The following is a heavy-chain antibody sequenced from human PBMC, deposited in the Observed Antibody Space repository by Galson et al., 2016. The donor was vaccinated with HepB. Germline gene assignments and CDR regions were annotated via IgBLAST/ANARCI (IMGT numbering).Heavy chain of an antibody. CDR2: ISRRSTYI. Sequence: CAASGFNFNNYTMNWVRQAPGKRLVWISSISRRSTYIYYAESVQRRFTVSRDNTKNVVFLQMNDLRAEDTALYYCARASTDESPGLRYYAWLSLASFDPWGQGTLVAVSS. CDR1: GFNFNNYT. CDR3: ARASTDESPGLRYYAWLSLASFDP. J-gene: IGHJ5*02. V-gene: IGHV3-21*06. D-gene: IGHD3-9*01.